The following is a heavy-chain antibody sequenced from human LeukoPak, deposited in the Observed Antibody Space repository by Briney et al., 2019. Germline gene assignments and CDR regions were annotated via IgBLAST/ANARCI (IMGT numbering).Heavy chain of an antibody. CDR1: GYTFTSYY. J-gene: IGHJ6*03. CDR3: ARDRVLEWLSDYYYYMDV. CDR2: INPSGGST. Sequence: ASVKVSCKASGYTFTSYYMNWVRQAPGQGLEWMGIINPSGGSTSYAQKFQGRVTMTRDTSTSTVYMELSSLRSEGTAVYYCARDRVLEWLSDYYYYMDVWGKGTTGTVSS. V-gene: IGHV1-46*01. D-gene: IGHD3-3*01.